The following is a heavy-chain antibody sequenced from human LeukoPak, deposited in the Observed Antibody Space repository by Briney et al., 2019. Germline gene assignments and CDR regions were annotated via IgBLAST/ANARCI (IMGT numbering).Heavy chain of an antibody. CDR1: GYTFTGYY. J-gene: IGHJ3*02. D-gene: IGHD2-2*01. CDR3: AITVTSQLLWYLNDAFDI. CDR2: INPNSGGT. V-gene: IGHV1-2*02. Sequence: ASVKVSCKASGYTFTGYYMHWVRQAPGQGLEWMGWINPNSGGTNYAQKFQGRVTMTRDTSISTAYMELSRLRSDDTAVYYCAITVTSQLLWYLNDAFDIWGQGTMVTVS.